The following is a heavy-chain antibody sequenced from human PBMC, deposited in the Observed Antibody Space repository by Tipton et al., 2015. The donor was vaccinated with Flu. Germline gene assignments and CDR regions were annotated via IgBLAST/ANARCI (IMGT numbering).Heavy chain of an antibody. J-gene: IGHJ6*02. CDR1: GFTVSSSNY. Sequence: SLRLSCAASGFTVSSSNYMNWVRQAPGRGLASVSIIYSDGKTYYADSVKGRFTISRDNSKNTIYLQMNRLGAEDTAVYYCARGDYYYGTDVWGQGTTVTVSS. CDR2: IYSDGKT. V-gene: IGHV3-53*01. CDR3: ARGDYYYGTDV.